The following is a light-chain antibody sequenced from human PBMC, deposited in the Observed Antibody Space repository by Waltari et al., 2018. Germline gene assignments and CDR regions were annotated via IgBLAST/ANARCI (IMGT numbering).Light chain of an antibody. CDR2: GAS. Sequence: IVLTHSPGTLSLSPGERATLSCRASQSVSRSLAWYQQKPGQAPKLLIYGASTRATGIPDRFSGSGSGTDFSLTISRLEPEDFAVYYCQKYGSLPATFGQGTKVEIK. V-gene: IGKV3-20*01. J-gene: IGKJ1*01. CDR1: QSVSRS. CDR3: QKYGSLPAT.